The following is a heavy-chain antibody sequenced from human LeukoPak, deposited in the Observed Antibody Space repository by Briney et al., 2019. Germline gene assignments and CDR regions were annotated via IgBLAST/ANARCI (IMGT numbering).Heavy chain of an antibody. J-gene: IGHJ4*02. Sequence: GGSLRLSCAASGFTFSSYAMSWVRQAPGKGLEWVGRIKSKTDGGTTDYAAPVKGRFTISRDDSKNMLYLQLNSLKTEDTAVYYCSTESPAFDYWGQGTLVTVSS. V-gene: IGHV3-15*01. CDR2: IKSKTDGGTT. CDR3: STESPAFDY. CDR1: GFTFSSYA.